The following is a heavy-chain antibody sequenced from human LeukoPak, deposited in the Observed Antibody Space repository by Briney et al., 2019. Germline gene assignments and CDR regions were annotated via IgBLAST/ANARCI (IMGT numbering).Heavy chain of an antibody. V-gene: IGHV3-33*06. D-gene: IGHD6-25*01. CDR3: AKDAAYLNYYYYYMDV. Sequence: GGSLRLSCAASGFTFSSYGMHWVRQAPGKGLEWVAVIWYDGSNKYYADSVKGRFTISRDNSKNTLYLQMNSLRAEDTAVYYCAKDAAYLNYYYYYMDVWGKGTTVTVSS. J-gene: IGHJ6*03. CDR1: GFTFSSYG. CDR2: IWYDGSNK.